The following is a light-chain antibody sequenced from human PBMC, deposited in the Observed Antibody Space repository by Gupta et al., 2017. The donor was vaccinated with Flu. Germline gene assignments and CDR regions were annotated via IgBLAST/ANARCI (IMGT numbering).Light chain of an antibody. CDR2: EVN. V-gene: IGLV2-14*01. J-gene: IGLJ2*01. Sequence: QSALTQPASVSGSPGQSIAISCTGTSSDVGGYDYVSWYQQHPGKASELVIFEVNRRPSGVSDRFSGSKSGNTASLTISGLLAEDEAYYYCSSYRKSDTVVVFGGGTKLTVL. CDR1: SSDVGGYDY. CDR3: SSYRKSDTVVV.